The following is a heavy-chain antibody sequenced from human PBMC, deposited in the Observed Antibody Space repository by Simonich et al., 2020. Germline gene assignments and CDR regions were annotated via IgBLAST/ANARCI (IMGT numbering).Heavy chain of an antibody. CDR2: ISNDGSNT. V-gene: IGHV3-30*07. Sequence: QVQLVESGGGVVQPGRSLRLSCAASGFTFRSYAMHWVRQAPGKGLVWVAVISNDGSNTDYADSVKGRFTISRDNSKNTLYLQMNSLRAEDTAVYYCARDHLDSGSYDFDYWGQGTLVTVSS. CDR3: ARDHLDSGSYDFDY. D-gene: IGHD1-26*01. CDR1: GFTFRSYA. J-gene: IGHJ4*02.